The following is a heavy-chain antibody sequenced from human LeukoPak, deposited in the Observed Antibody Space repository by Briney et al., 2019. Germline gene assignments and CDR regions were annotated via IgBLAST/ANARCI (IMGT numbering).Heavy chain of an antibody. J-gene: IGHJ4*02. CDR2: IYYSGST. V-gene: IGHV4-59*01. CDR1: GGSISSYY. CDR3: ARVNYDSSGYPGSYFDY. D-gene: IGHD3-22*01. Sequence: PSETLSLTCTVSGGSISSYYWSWIRQPPGKGLDWIGYIYYSGSTNYNPSLKSRVTISVDTSKNQFSLKLSSVNVADTAVYYCARVNYDSSGYPGSYFDYWGQGTLVTVSS.